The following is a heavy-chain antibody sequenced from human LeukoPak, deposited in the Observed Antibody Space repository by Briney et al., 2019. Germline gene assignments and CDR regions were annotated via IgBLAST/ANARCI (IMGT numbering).Heavy chain of an antibody. J-gene: IGHJ4*02. Sequence: SETLSLTCTVSGGSTSSYYWSWVRQPPGKGLEWIGYIYYSGSTNYNPSLKSRVTISVDTSKNQFSLKLSSVTAADTAVYYCARLKYSSGWYPFDYWGQGTLVTVSS. CDR3: ARLKYSSGWYPFDY. CDR2: IYYSGST. D-gene: IGHD6-19*01. CDR1: GGSTSSYY. V-gene: IGHV4-59*01.